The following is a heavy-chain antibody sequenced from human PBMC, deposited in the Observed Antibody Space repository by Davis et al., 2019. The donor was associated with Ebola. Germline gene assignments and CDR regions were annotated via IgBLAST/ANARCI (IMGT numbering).Heavy chain of an antibody. D-gene: IGHD5-24*01. Sequence: SETLSLTCTVSGASISSYYWTWIRQPPGKGLEWIGYIYYSGSTYYNPSLKSRVTISVDTSKNQFSLKLSSVTAADTAVYYCARARDGYNNWGQGTLVTVSS. CDR3: ARARDGYNN. V-gene: IGHV4-59*06. J-gene: IGHJ4*02. CDR2: IYYSGST. CDR1: GASISSYY.